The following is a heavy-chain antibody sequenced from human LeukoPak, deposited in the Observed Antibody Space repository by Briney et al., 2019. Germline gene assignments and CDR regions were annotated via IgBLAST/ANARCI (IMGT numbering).Heavy chain of an antibody. CDR2: ISGSGGST. CDR3: AKTPRGSSSSTHSLDY. D-gene: IGHD6-6*01. Sequence: GSLRLSCAASGFTFSSYWMSWVRQAPGKGLAWVSAISGSGGSTYYADSVKGRFTISRDNSKNTLYLQMNSLRAEDTAVYYCAKTPRGSSSSTHSLDYWGQGTLVTVSS. V-gene: IGHV3-23*01. CDR1: GFTFSSYW. J-gene: IGHJ4*01.